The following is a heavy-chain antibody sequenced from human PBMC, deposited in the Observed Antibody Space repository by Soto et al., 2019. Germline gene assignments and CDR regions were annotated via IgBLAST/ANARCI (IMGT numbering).Heavy chain of an antibody. V-gene: IGHV4-34*01. Sequence: SETLSLTCTVSGGSFSGYFWKWIRQPPGKGLEWIGEINHSGSTKYNPSLKGRVSISIDMSKNHFSLNLSSVTAADTAVYYCARGRIGDIVIITPPRRYYSNGMDVWGQGTKVTVYS. CDR2: INHSGST. CDR1: GGSFSGYF. J-gene: IGHJ6*02. D-gene: IGHD2-15*01. CDR3: ARGRIGDIVIITPPRRYYSNGMDV.